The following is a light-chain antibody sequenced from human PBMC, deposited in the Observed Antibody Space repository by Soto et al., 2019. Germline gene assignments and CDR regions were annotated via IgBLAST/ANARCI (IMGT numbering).Light chain of an antibody. CDR2: DAS. CDR1: QSVSSY. V-gene: IGKV3-11*01. Sequence: IVLTQSTATLSVSPGEIATLSCSSSQSVSSYLAWYQQKPGQAPRLLIYDASNRATGIPARFSGSGSGTDFTLTISSLEPEDFAVYYCQQRSNWPLITFGQGTRLEIK. J-gene: IGKJ5*01. CDR3: QQRSNWPLIT.